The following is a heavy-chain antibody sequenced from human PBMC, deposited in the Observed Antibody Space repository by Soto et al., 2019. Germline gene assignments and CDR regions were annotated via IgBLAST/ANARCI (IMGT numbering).Heavy chain of an antibody. Sequence: GASVKVSCKASGGTFSSYAISWVRQAPGQGLEWMGGIIPIFGTANYAQKFQGRVTITADESTSTAYMELSSLRSEDTAVYYCARVTAPQLWLSYFDYWGQGTLVTVSS. V-gene: IGHV1-69*13. J-gene: IGHJ4*02. CDR1: GGTFSSYA. CDR3: ARVTAPQLWLSYFDY. CDR2: IIPIFGTA. D-gene: IGHD5-18*01.